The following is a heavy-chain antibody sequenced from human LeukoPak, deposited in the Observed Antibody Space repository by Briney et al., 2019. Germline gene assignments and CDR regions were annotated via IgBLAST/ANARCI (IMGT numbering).Heavy chain of an antibody. V-gene: IGHV1-24*01. J-gene: IGHJ5*02. Sequence: GASVKVSCKVSRYTLTELSMHWVRQAPGKGLEWMGGFDPEDGETIYAQKFQGRVTMTEDTSTDTAYMELSSLRSEDTAVYYCAIEGGSPGGYNWFDPWGQGTLVTVSS. D-gene: IGHD1-26*01. CDR3: AIEGGSPGGYNWFDP. CDR1: RYTLTELS. CDR2: FDPEDGET.